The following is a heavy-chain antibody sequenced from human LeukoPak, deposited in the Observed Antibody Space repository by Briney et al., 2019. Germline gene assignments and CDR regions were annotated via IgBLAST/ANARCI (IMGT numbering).Heavy chain of an antibody. J-gene: IGHJ3*01. V-gene: IGHV3-23*01. CDR2: VSGIGGST. Sequence: GGSLRLSCAASGFTFSRYAMSWVRQAPGKGLEWVSAVSGIGGSTYYADSVKGLFTISRDNSKNTLYLQMNSLRAEDTAVYYCAKRMIRGVNHDAFDLWGQGTMVTVSS. CDR1: GFTFSRYA. CDR3: AKRMIRGVNHDAFDL. D-gene: IGHD3-10*01.